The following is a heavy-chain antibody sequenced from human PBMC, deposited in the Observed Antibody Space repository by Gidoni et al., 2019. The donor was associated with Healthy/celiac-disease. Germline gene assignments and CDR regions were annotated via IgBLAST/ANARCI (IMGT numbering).Heavy chain of an antibody. D-gene: IGHD1-26*01. CDR2: ISSSSSYI. CDR3: AREVGATTVFDY. CDR1: GFTFSSYR. J-gene: IGHJ4*02. V-gene: IGHV3-21*01. Sequence: EVQLVESGGGLVKPGGSLRLSCAASGFTFSSYRMNWVRQAPGKGLEWVSSISSSSSYIYYADSVKGRFTISRDNAKNSLYLQMNSLRAEDTAVYYCAREVGATTVFDYWGQGTLVTVSS.